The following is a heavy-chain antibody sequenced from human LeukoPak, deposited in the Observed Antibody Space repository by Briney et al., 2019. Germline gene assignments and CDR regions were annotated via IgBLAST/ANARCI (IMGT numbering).Heavy chain of an antibody. V-gene: IGHV1-69*13. CDR2: IIPIFGTA. CDR1: GGTFSSYA. J-gene: IGHJ4*02. CDR3: ARDGAVLSPDYYFDY. Sequence: SVKVSCKASGGTFSSYAISWVRQAPGQGLEWMGGIIPIFGTANYAQKFQGRVTITADASTSTAYMELSSLRSEDTAMYYCARDGAVLSPDYYFDYWGQGTLVTVSS. D-gene: IGHD3-10*01.